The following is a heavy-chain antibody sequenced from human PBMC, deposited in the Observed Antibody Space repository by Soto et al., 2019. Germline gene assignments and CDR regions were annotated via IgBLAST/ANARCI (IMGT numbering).Heavy chain of an antibody. CDR3: AKSNRGAYDTPDF. D-gene: IGHD3-22*01. J-gene: IGHJ4*02. Sequence: PGGSLRLSCAASGFSLNDYGMHWVRQPPGKGLEWVADISYDGRNKYYTDSVRGRFTIPRDISKGTLYLQMNSLRPEDTAVYYCAKSNRGAYDTPDFWGQGTPVTVSS. CDR1: GFSLNDYG. V-gene: IGHV3-30*18. CDR2: ISYDGRNK.